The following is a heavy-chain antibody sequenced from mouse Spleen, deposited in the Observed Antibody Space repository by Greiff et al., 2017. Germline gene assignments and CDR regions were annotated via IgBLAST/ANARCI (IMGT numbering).Heavy chain of an antibody. Sequence: DVKLVESGGGLVQPKGSLKLSCAASGFTFNTYAMHWVRQAPGKGLEWVARIRSKSSNYATYYADSVKDRFTISRDDSQSMLYLQMNNLKTEDTAMYYCVRDNDYGYGFWYAMDYWGQGTSVTVSS. CDR3: VRDNDYGYGFWYAMDY. CDR1: GFTFNTYA. CDR2: IRSKSSNYAT. J-gene: IGHJ4*01. D-gene: IGHD1-2*01. V-gene: IGHV10-3*01.